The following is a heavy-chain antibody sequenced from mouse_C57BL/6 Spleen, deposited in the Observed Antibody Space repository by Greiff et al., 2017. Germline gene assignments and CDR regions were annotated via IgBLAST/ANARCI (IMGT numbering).Heavy chain of an antibody. J-gene: IGHJ2*01. CDR2: INPSTGGT. CDR3: ARWGDPYYFDY. V-gene: IGHV1-42*01. Sequence: VQLQQSGPELVKPGASVKISCKASGYSFTGYYMNWVKQSPEKSLEWIGEINPSTGGTTYNQKFKAKATLTVDKSSSTAYMQLKSLTSEDSAVDYCARWGDPYYFDYWGQGTTLTVSS. CDR1: GYSFTGYY.